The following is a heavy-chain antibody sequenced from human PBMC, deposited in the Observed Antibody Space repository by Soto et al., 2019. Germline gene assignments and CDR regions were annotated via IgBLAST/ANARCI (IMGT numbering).Heavy chain of an antibody. Sequence: GGSLRLSCAASGFTFSSYAMTWVRQAPGKGLEWVSAISGSGGNTYYADSVRGRFTISRDNSKNTLYLQMNSLRAEDTAVYYCAKDGRLTSGYYFNFDDWGQGTLVTVSS. V-gene: IGHV3-23*01. CDR2: ISGSGGNT. J-gene: IGHJ4*02. CDR1: GFTFSSYA. D-gene: IGHD3-22*01. CDR3: AKDGRLTSGYYFNFDD.